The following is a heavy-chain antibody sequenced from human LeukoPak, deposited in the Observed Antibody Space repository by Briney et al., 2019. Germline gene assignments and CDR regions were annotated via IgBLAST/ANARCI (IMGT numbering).Heavy chain of an antibody. CDR3: ARHPDYGDYSFDY. Sequence: SETLSLTCTVSVRSISSSSFYWGWIRQPPGKGLEWIGSIYNSGSTSYNPSLKSRVTISVDTSRNQFSLKLSSVTAADTALYYCARHPDYGDYSFDYWGQGTLVTVSS. CDR2: IYNSGST. CDR1: VRSISSSSFY. D-gene: IGHD4-17*01. V-gene: IGHV4-39*01. J-gene: IGHJ4*02.